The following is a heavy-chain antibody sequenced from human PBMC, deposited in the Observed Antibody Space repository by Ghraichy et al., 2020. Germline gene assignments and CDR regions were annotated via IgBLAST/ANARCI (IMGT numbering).Heavy chain of an antibody. CDR3: AKVSYYDFWSGYYTY. J-gene: IGHJ1*01. CDR1: GFTFSSYA. V-gene: IGHV3-23*01. CDR2: ISGSGGST. Sequence: GSLRLSCAASGFTFSSYAMSWVRQAPGKGLAWVSAISGSGGSTYYADSVKGRFTISRDNSKNTLYLQMNSLRAEDTAVYYCAKVSYYDFWSGYYTYWGQGTLVTVSS. D-gene: IGHD3-3*01.